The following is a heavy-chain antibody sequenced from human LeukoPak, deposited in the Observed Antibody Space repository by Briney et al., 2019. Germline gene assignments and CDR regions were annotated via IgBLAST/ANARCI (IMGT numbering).Heavy chain of an antibody. D-gene: IGHD6-13*01. CDR1: GFTFSSFG. Sequence: PGRSLTLSCAASGFTFSSFGMHWVRQAPGKGLEWVAVIWYDASDRYYADSVKGRFTISRDNSKNTLFLQMNSLRDDDTAVYYCARESWYAFDSWGQGTLVTVSS. V-gene: IGHV3-33*01. J-gene: IGHJ4*02. CDR2: IWYDASDR. CDR3: ARESWYAFDS.